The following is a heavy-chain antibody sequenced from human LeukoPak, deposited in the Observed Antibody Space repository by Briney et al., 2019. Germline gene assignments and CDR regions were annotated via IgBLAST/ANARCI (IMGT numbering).Heavy chain of an antibody. CDR1: GYTFTSYY. V-gene: IGHV1-46*01. Sequence: GASVKVSCKASGYTFTSYYMHWVRQAPGQGLEWMGIINPSGGSPTYAQTFQGRVTMTRDTSTSTAYMELSSLKSGNSAVYYCARDGGSHNFDNWGQGTLVTVSP. D-gene: IGHD1-26*01. J-gene: IGHJ4*02. CDR2: INPSGGSP. CDR3: ARDGGSHNFDN.